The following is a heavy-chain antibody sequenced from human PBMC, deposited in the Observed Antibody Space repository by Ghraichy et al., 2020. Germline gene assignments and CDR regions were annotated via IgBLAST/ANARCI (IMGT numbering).Heavy chain of an antibody. J-gene: IGHJ3*02. V-gene: IGHV4-59*01. Sequence: SETLSLTCTVSGGSISSYYWSWIRQPPGKGLEWIGYIYYSGSTNYNPSLKSRVTISVDTSKNQFSLKLSSVTAADTAVYYCARAKFGGVIVMGFPPMIDAFDIWGQGTMVTVSS. CDR3: ARAKFGGVIVMGFPPMIDAFDI. D-gene: IGHD3-16*02. CDR2: IYYSGST. CDR1: GGSISSYY.